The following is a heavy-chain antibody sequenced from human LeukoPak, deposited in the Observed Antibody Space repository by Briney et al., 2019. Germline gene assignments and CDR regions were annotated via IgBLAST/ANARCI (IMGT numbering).Heavy chain of an antibody. CDR3: ARTRPPGIAVAGTDYYCGMDV. D-gene: IGHD6-19*01. CDR2: ISYDGSNK. V-gene: IGHV3-30*04. J-gene: IGHJ6*02. Sequence: GGSLRLSCAASGFTFSSYAMHWVRQAPGKGLEWVAVISYDGSNKYYADSVKGRFTISRDNSKNTLYLQMNSLRAEDTAVYYCARTRPPGIAVAGTDYYCGMDVWGQGTTVTVSS. CDR1: GFTFSSYA.